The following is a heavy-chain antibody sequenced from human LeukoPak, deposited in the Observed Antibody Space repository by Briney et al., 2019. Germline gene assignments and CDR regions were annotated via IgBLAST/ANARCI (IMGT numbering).Heavy chain of an antibody. CDR3: AREGDGYNRSMGDY. V-gene: IGHV1-69*13. D-gene: IGHD5-24*01. CDR1: GGTFISYA. J-gene: IGHJ4*02. CDR2: IIPIFGTA. Sequence: GASVKVSCKASGGTFISYAISWVRQAPGQGLEGMGGIIPIFGTANYAQKFQGRVTITADESTSTAYMELSSLRSEDTAVYYCAREGDGYNRSMGDYWGQGTLVTVSS.